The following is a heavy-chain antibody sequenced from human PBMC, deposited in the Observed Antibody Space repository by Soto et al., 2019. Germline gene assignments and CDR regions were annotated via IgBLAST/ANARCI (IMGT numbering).Heavy chain of an antibody. CDR3: AIRDSWSGYSLYGMDV. V-gene: IGHV5-10-1*01. CDR1: GYSFTSYW. CDR2: IDPSDSYT. Sequence: GESLKISCKGSGYSFTSYWISWVRQMPGKGLEWMGRIDPSDSYTNYSPSFQGHVTISADKSISTAFLQWSSLKASDTAMYYCAIRDSWSGYSLYGMDVWGQGTTVTVYS. D-gene: IGHD3-3*01. J-gene: IGHJ6*02.